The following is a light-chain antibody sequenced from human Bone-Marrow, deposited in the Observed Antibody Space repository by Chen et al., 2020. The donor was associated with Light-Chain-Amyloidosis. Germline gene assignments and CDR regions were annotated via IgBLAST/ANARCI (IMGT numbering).Light chain of an antibody. CDR2: DAS. CDR3: QQRSNWPPLT. Sequence: VLTQSPATLSLSLGERATLSCRASQNVGTYLAWYQQKPGQAPRLLIYDASNRATGIPGRFSGSGSGTAFTLTISSLEPEDFAVYYCQQRSNWPPLTFGGGTKVEMK. V-gene: IGKV3-11*01. CDR1: QNVGTY. J-gene: IGKJ4*01.